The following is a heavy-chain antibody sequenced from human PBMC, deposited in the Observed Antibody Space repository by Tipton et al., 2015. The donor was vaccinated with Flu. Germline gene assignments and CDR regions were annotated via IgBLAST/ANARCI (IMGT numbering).Heavy chain of an antibody. Sequence: LACTVSGGSISSYYWSWIRQPAGKGLEWIGRIYTSGSTNYNPSLKSRVTMSVDTSKNQFSLKLSSVTAADTAVYYCARDLRVGATFRAFDIWGQGTMVTVSS. V-gene: IGHV4-4*07. J-gene: IGHJ3*02. CDR3: ARDLRVGATFRAFDI. CDR1: GGSISSYY. D-gene: IGHD1-26*01. CDR2: IYTSGST.